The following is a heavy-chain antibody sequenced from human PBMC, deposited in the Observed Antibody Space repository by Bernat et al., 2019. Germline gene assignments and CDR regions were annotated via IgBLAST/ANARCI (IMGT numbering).Heavy chain of an antibody. CDR2: IWYDGSNK. Sequence: QVQLVESGGGVVQPGRSLRLSCAASGFTFSSYGMHWVRQAPGKGLEWVAVIWYDGSNKYYADSVKGRFTISRDNSKNTLYLQMNSLRAEDTAVYYCARGVIVEYYYYYMDVWGKGTTVTVFS. CDR1: GFTFSSYG. CDR3: ARGVIVEYYYYYMDV. D-gene: IGHD3-16*02. J-gene: IGHJ6*03. V-gene: IGHV3-33*01.